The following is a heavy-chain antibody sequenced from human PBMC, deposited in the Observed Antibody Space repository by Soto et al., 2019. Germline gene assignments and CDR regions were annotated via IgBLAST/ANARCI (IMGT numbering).Heavy chain of an antibody. CDR1: GFIFSQYS. J-gene: IGHJ4*02. V-gene: IGHV3-21*02. CDR2: ISSTGALM. D-gene: IGHD6-19*01. CDR3: ARDRLARGIPVAGRIDY. Sequence: EVQLVESGGGLVKPGGSLRLSCAASGFIFSQYSMNWVRQAPGKGPEWVSSISSTGALMYYADSVKGRFTISRDDADNSLYLQMNSLRVEDTAVYYCARDRLARGIPVAGRIDYWGQGALVTVSS.